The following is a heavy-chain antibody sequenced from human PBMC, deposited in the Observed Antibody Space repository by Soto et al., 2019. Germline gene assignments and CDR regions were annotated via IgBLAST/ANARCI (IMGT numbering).Heavy chain of an antibody. V-gene: IGHV3-11*06. CDR1: GFTFSDYY. CDR2: ISSSSSYT. Sequence: QVQLVESGGGLVKPGGSLRLSYAASGFTFSDYYMSWIRQAPGKGLEWVSYISSSSSYTNYADSVKGRFTISRDNAKNSLYLQMNSLRAEDTAVYYCAREIDSSGYFDYWGQGTLVTVSS. J-gene: IGHJ4*02. CDR3: AREIDSSGYFDY. D-gene: IGHD3-22*01.